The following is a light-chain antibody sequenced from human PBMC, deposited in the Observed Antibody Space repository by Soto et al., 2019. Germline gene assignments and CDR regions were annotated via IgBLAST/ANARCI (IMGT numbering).Light chain of an antibody. CDR3: QQSYSTPFT. CDR1: QSVSSTY. Sequence: EIVLTQSPGTLSLSPGERATLSCRASQSVSSTYLAWYQHKPGQAPRLLIYGASSRATGIPDRFSGSGSGTDFTLIISRLEPEDFATYYCQQSYSTPFTFGPGTKVDIK. CDR2: GAS. J-gene: IGKJ3*01. V-gene: IGKV3-20*01.